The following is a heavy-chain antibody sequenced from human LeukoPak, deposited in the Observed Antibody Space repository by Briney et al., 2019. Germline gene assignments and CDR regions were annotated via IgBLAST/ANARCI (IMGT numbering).Heavy chain of an antibody. D-gene: IGHD1-26*01. CDR2: IYYSGST. Sequence: SETLSLTCTVSTGSISSRSYYWGWLRQPPGKGLEWIGSIYYSGSTYYNPSLKSRVTISVDTSKNQFSLKLSSVTAADTAVYYCARDGAGATSDYWGQGTLVTVSS. J-gene: IGHJ4*02. V-gene: IGHV4-39*07. CDR1: TGSISSRSYY. CDR3: ARDGAGATSDY.